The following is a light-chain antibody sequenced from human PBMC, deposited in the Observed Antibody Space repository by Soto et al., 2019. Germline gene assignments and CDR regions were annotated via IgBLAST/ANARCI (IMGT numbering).Light chain of an antibody. V-gene: IGKV1-27*01. Sequence: DIQMTQSPSSLSASVGDRVTITCRASQGISNYLAWYQQKPGKVPKLLIYAASTLQSGVPSRFSGSGSGTDFTLTISSLQPEDVATYYCQKYSSAPVGITFGPGTKVDIK. CDR1: QGISNY. J-gene: IGKJ3*01. CDR3: QKYSSAPVGIT. CDR2: AAS.